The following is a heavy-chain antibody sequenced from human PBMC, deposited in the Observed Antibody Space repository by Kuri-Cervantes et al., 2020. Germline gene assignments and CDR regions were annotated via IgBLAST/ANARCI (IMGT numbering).Heavy chain of an antibody. V-gene: IGHV3-30*02. CDR2: IRYDGSNK. CDR1: GFTFSSYG. CDR3: ARDSSLDSRGLNFFDN. D-gene: IGHD4-11*01. J-gene: IGHJ4*02. Sequence: GESLKISCAASGFTFSSYGMHWVRQAPGKGLEWVAFIRYDGSNKYYADSVKGRFTISRDNAKNSLFLQMNSLRDEDTAFYYCARDSSLDSRGLNFFDNWGQGTLVTVSS.